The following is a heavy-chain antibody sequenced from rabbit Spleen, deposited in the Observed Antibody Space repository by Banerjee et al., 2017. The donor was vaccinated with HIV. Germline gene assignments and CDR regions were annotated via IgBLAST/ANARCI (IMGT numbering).Heavy chain of an antibody. CDR2: IYTGGSGGI. J-gene: IGHJ4*01. V-gene: IGHV1S40*01. D-gene: IGHD1-1*01. CDR1: GFDLSNYYY. CDR3: ARDLTGVIGWNFGW. Sequence: QSLEESGGDLVKPGASLTLTCTASGFDLSNYYYMYWVRQAPGKGLEWIGCIYTGGSGGIYYATWAKGRFTISKTSATTVTLQVTSLTAADTATYFCARDLTGVIGWNFGWWGPGTLVTVS.